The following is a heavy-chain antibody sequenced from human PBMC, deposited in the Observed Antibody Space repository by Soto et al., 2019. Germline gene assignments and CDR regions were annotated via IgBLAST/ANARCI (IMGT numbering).Heavy chain of an antibody. V-gene: IGHV4-30-4*01. Sequence: SETLSLTCTVSGGSISSGDYYWSWIRQPPGKGLEWIGYIYYSGSTYYNPSLKSRVTISVDTSKNQLSLKLSSVTAADTAVYYCARVTGVEVRGVTNFDYWGQGTLVTVSS. J-gene: IGHJ4*02. CDR2: IYYSGST. CDR3: ARVTGVEVRGVTNFDY. D-gene: IGHD3-10*01. CDR1: GGSISSGDYY.